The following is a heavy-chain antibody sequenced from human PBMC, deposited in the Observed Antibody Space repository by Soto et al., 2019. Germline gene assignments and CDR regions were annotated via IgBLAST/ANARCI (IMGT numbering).Heavy chain of an antibody. CDR3: AKVEYAGDIIFHWYFDL. CDR2: ISGSGGST. Sequence: EVQLLESGGGLVQPGGSLRLSCAASGFTFSSYAMSWVRQAPGKGLEWVSAISGSGGSTYYADSVKGRFTISRDNSKNTLYLQMNGLRAEDTAVYYCAKVEYAGDIIFHWYFDLWGRGTLVTVSS. CDR1: GFTFSSYA. V-gene: IGHV3-23*01. J-gene: IGHJ2*01. D-gene: IGHD3-10*01.